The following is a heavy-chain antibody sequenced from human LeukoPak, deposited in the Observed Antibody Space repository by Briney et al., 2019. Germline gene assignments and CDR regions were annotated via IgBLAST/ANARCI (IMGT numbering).Heavy chain of an antibody. CDR1: GFTFSSYE. CDR3: AKGGHLYYYDSYYFDY. V-gene: IGHV3-48*03. D-gene: IGHD3-22*01. CDR2: ISSSGSTI. Sequence: GGSLRLSCAASGFTFSSYEMNWVRQAPGKGLEWVSYISSSGSTIYYADSVKGRFTISRDNAKNSLYLQMNSLRAEDTAVYYCAKGGHLYYYDSYYFDYWGQGTLVTVSS. J-gene: IGHJ4*02.